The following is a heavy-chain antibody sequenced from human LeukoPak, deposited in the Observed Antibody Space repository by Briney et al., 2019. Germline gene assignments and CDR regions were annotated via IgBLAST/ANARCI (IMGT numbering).Heavy chain of an antibody. D-gene: IGHD2-2*01. V-gene: IGHV4-39*01. CDR2: IYYSGST. Sequence: SETLSLTCTVSGGSINSSGYYWGWIRQPPGKGLEWIGSIYYSGSTYYNPSLKSRVTISVDTSKNQFSLKLSSVTAADTAVYYCARGVAVVPATHYYLHFSGQGTLVTVSS. J-gene: IGHJ4*02. CDR3: ARGVAVVPATHYYLHF. CDR1: GGSINSSGYY.